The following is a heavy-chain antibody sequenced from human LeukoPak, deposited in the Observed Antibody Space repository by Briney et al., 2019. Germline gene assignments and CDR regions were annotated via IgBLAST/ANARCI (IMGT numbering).Heavy chain of an antibody. CDR3: AKGDYYDSSGYFDY. CDR2: ISRNSGSI. D-gene: IGHD3-22*01. V-gene: IGHV3-9*03. CDR1: GFTFDDYA. Sequence: GGSLRLSCAASGFTFDDYAMHWVRQAPGKGLEWVSGISRNSGSIGYADSVKGRFTISRDNAKNSLYLQMNSLRAEDMALYYCAKGDYYDSSGYFDYWGQGTLVTVSS. J-gene: IGHJ4*02.